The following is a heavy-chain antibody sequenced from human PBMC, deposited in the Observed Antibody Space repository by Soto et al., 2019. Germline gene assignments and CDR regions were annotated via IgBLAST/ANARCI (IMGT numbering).Heavy chain of an antibody. CDR3: ARGIVVVTALDY. D-gene: IGHD2-21*02. J-gene: IGHJ4*02. CDR2: IYSGGST. Sequence: SCAASGFTVSSNYMSWVRQAPGKGLEWVSVIYSGGSTYYADSVKGRFTISRDNSKNTLYLQMNSLRSEDTAVYYCARGIVVVTALDYWGQGTLVTVSS. CDR1: GFTVSSNY. V-gene: IGHV3-53*05.